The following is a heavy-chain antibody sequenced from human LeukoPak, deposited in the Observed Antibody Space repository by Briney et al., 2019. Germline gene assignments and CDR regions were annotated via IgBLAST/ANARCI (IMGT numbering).Heavy chain of an antibody. V-gene: IGHV3-30*18. J-gene: IGHJ6*02. CDR2: ISYDGSNK. CDR1: GFTFSSYG. Sequence: GRSLRLSCAASGFTFSSYGMPWVRQAPGKGLEWVAVISYDGSNKYYADSVKGRFTISRDNSKNTLYLQMNSLRAEDTAVYYCANSYYGMDVWGQGTTVTVSS. CDR3: ANSYYGMDV.